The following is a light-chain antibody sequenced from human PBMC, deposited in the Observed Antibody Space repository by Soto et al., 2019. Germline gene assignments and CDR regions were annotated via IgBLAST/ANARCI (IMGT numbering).Light chain of an antibody. CDR1: QSVSDSF. V-gene: IGKV3-20*01. CDR2: GAS. Sequence: EIVLTQSPGTLSFSPGERATLSCRASQSVSDSFIAWYQQRPGQAPRLLIYGASQRATGIPDRFSGSGSGTHFTLTINRLEPEDFAVYYCQHYKAFGGGTKVDIK. J-gene: IGKJ4*01. CDR3: QHYKA.